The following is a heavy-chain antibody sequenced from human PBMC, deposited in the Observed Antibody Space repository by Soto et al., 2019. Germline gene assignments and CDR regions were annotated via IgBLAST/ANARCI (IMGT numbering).Heavy chain of an antibody. Sequence: QANLVESGGGVVQPGRSLRLSCAASGFTFSSYAMHWVRQAPGKGLEWVALVSYDGRSTYYTDSVKGRFSISRDNSRNMYFLQMNSLRAEDTSVYFCARDDGVVELRDSHFDIWGQGTMVTVSS. CDR3: ARDDGVVELRDSHFDI. CDR1: GFTFSSYA. D-gene: IGHD2-21*01. V-gene: IGHV3-30*04. J-gene: IGHJ3*02. CDR2: VSYDGRST.